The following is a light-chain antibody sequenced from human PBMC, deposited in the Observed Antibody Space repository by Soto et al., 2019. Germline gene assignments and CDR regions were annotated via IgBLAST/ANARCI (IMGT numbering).Light chain of an antibody. Sequence: EIVMTQSPATLSVSPGERATLSCRASQSVSSNLAWYQQIPGQAPRLLIHGASTRATGIPARFSGSGSGTEFTLTISSLQSEDVAVYYWQQYNNWPPMYTFGQGTKLEIK. V-gene: IGKV3-15*01. CDR3: QQYNNWPPMYT. CDR2: GAS. CDR1: QSVSSN. J-gene: IGKJ2*01.